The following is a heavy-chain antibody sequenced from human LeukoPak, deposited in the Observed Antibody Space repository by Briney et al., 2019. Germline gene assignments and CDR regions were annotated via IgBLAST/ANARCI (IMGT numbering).Heavy chain of an antibody. CDR3: ARGNTAAAGSFDY. CDR2: IIPILGIA. J-gene: IGHJ4*02. D-gene: IGHD6-13*01. Sequence: SVKVSCKASGGTFSSYAISWVRQAPGQGLEWMGRIIPILGIANYAQKFQGRVTITADKSTSTAYMELSSLRSEDTAVYYCARGNTAAAGSFDYWGQGTLVTVSS. CDR1: GGTFSSYA. V-gene: IGHV1-69*04.